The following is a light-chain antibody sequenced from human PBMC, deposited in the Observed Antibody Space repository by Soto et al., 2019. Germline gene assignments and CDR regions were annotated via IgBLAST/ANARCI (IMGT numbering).Light chain of an antibody. J-gene: IGKJ1*01. CDR1: ESISSW. CDR2: KAS. V-gene: IGKV1-5*03. CDR3: QQDSAKWT. Sequence: DIQMTQSPSTLSASVGDRVTITCRASESISSWLAWFQQKPGKAPKLLIYKASILQSGVSSRFSGSESGTEFTLTISRLQPDDCATYFCQQDSAKWTFVQGTKVEIK.